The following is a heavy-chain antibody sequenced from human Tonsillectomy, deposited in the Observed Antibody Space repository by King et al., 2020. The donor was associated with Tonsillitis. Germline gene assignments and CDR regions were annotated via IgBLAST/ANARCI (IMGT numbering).Heavy chain of an antibody. CDR1: GFTFSNAW. V-gene: IGHV3-15*01. CDR2: IKSKTDGGTT. J-gene: IGHJ4*02. D-gene: IGHD6-19*01. Sequence: VQLVESGGGLVKPGGSLRLSCAASGFTFSNAWMSRVRQAPGKGLEWVGRIKSKTDGGTTDYAAPVKGRFTISRDDSKNTLYLQMNSLKTEDTAVYYCTTDRSRRGWYGDWGQGTLVTVSS. CDR3: TTDRSRRGWYGD.